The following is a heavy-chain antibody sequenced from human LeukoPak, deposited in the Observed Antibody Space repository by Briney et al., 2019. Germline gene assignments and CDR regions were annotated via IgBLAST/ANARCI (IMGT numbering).Heavy chain of an antibody. CDR2: IYTGGNT. Sequence: PGGSLRLSCAASGFTVDRKHMTWVRQAPGKGLQWISFIYTGGNTYYSDSVKGRFTVSRDTSENTLYLQMDSLRDEDTGVYRCAARDGGDYPYFDYWGPGTLVTVSS. J-gene: IGHJ4*02. V-gene: IGHV3-66*01. CDR3: AARDGGDYPYFDY. D-gene: IGHD4-17*01. CDR1: GFTVDRKH.